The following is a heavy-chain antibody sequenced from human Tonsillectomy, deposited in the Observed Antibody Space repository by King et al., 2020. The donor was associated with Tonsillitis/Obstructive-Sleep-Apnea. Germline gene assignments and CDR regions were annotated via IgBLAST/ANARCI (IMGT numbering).Heavy chain of an antibody. D-gene: IGHD3-9*01. CDR2: IFTSTI. CDR1: GFTCSRFS. CDR3: ARDHDWSFDY. Sequence: VQLVESGGGLVQPVGCLRISCAASGFTCSRFSMNWVCQAPGKGLERVLFIFTSTISYADSLKGRFTISRDNAKNSLYLQMDSLRDEDTALYYCARDHDWSFDYWGQGTLVTVSS. J-gene: IGHJ4*02. V-gene: IGHV3-48*02.